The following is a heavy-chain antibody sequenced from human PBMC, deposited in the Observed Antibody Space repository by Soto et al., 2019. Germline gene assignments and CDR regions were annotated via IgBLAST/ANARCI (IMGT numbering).Heavy chain of an antibody. J-gene: IGHJ3*02. CDR1: GFTFSSYG. CDR2: ISYDGSNK. Sequence: GGSLRLSCAASGFTFSSYGMHWVRQAPGKGLEWVAVISYDGSNKYYADSVKGRFTISRDNSKNTLYLQMNSLRAEDTAVYYCAKDWRSGYDPDAFDIWGQGTMVTVSS. CDR3: AKDWRSGYDPDAFDI. D-gene: IGHD5-12*01. V-gene: IGHV3-30*18.